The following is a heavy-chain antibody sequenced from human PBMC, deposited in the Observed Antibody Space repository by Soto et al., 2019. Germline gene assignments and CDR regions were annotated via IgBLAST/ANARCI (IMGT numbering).Heavy chain of an antibody. Sequence: SETLSLTCTVSGGSISSSSYYWGWIRQPPGKGLEWIGSIYYSGSTYYNPSLKGRVTISVDTSKNQFSLKLSSVTAADTAVYYCARETNDYIWGSYRPRWFDPWGQGTLVTVSS. CDR3: ARETNDYIWGSYRPRWFDP. V-gene: IGHV4-39*07. J-gene: IGHJ5*02. CDR2: IYYSGST. D-gene: IGHD3-16*02. CDR1: GGSISSSSYY.